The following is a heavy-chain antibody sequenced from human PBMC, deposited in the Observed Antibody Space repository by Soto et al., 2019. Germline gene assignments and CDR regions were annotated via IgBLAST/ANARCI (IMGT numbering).Heavy chain of an antibody. Sequence: QVQLVQSGAEEKKPGASVKVSCKASGYTFTGYAMHWVRQAPGQSLEWMGWINAGNGNTKYSQRFQSRVTITRDTSASTAYMEMSSLRSEDTAVYYSARAVAVPADFDYWGQGTLVTVAS. CDR2: INAGNGNT. D-gene: IGHD5-12*01. CDR1: GYTFTGYA. CDR3: ARAVAVPADFDY. V-gene: IGHV1-3*05. J-gene: IGHJ4*02.